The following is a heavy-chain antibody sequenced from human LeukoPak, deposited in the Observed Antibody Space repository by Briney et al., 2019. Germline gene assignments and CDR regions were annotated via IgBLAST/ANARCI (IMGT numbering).Heavy chain of an antibody. CDR3: ARTSIPDILTGHGWFDP. V-gene: IGHV4-59*08. Sequence: PSETLSLTCTVSGGYISSYYCSWVRQPPGKGLEWIGYIYYSGSTNYNPSLKSRVTISVDTSKNQFSLKLSSVTAADTAVYYCARTSIPDILTGHGWFDPWGQGTLVTVSS. CDR1: GGYISSYY. J-gene: IGHJ5*02. CDR2: IYYSGST. D-gene: IGHD3-9*01.